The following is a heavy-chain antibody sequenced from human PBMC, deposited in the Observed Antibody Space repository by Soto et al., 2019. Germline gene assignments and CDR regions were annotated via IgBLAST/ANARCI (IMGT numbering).Heavy chain of an antibody. J-gene: IGHJ4*02. CDR2: ISSSIGST. Sequence: EVQLLESGGGLVQPGGSLRLSCAASGFTFSNYAMNWVRQAPGKGLEWVSTISSSIGSTYYADSVKGRFTISRDNSKNFLYLQMNSLRGDDTAVYYCAKVGSERYSGQHSDYWGQGTLVTISA. V-gene: IGHV3-23*01. CDR1: GFTFSNYA. CDR3: AKVGSERYSGQHSDY. D-gene: IGHD5-12*01.